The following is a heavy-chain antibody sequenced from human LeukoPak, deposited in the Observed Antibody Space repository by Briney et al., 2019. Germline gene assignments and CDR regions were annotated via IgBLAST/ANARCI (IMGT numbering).Heavy chain of an antibody. CDR3: ATVGDGYNGGY. D-gene: IGHD5-24*01. CDR1: GGSISSYY. CDR2: IYYSGST. Sequence: SETLSLTCTVSGGSISSYYWSWIRQPPGKGLEWIGYIYYSGSTNYNPSLKSRVTMSVDTSKNQFSLKLSSVTAADTAVYYCATVGDGYNGGYWGQGTLVTVSS. V-gene: IGHV4-59*12. J-gene: IGHJ4*02.